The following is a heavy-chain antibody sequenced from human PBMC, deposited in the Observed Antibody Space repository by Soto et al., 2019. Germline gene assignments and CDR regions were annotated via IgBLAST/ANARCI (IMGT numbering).Heavy chain of an antibody. CDR2: LSAYNGNT. Sequence: QVQLVQSGAEVKKPGASVKVSCKVSGYTFTNYGISWVRQTPGQGLEWMGWLSAYNGNTNYAQKLQGRVTMTTDTSTSTAYMELRSLISDDTAVYYCARDVGHYYDGSGFKIYFDYWGQGTWVTISS. J-gene: IGHJ4*02. D-gene: IGHD3-22*01. CDR1: GYTFTNYG. CDR3: ARDVGHYYDGSGFKIYFDY. V-gene: IGHV1-18*01.